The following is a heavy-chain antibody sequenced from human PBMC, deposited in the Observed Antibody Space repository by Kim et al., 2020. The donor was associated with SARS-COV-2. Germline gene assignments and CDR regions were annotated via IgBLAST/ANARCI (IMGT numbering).Heavy chain of an antibody. CDR1: GYTFTSYG. J-gene: IGHJ4*02. V-gene: IGHV1-18*04. D-gene: IGHD2-2*01. CDR3: ARVVVPAAMGGGFDY. Sequence: ASVKVSCKASGYTFTSYGISWVRQAPGQGLEWMGWISAYNGNTNYAQKLQGRVTMTTDTSTSTAYMELRSLRSDDTAVYYCARVVVPAAMGGGFDYWGQGTLVTVSS. CDR2: ISAYNGNT.